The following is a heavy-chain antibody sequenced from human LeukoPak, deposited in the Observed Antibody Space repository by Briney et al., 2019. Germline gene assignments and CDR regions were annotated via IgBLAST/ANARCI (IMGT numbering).Heavy chain of an antibody. CDR1: GYTLTSYY. CDR3: ARGLAARPPGY. Sequence: ASVKVSCKASGYTLTSYYMHWVRQAPGQGLEWMGWISAYNGNTNYAQKLQGRVTMTTDTSTSTAYMELRSLRSDDTAVYYCARGLAARPPGYWGQGTLVTVSS. D-gene: IGHD6-6*01. J-gene: IGHJ4*02. CDR2: ISAYNGNT. V-gene: IGHV1-18*04.